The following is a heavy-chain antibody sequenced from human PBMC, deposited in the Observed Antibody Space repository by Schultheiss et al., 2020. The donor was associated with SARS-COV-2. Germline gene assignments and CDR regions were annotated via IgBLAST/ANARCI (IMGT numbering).Heavy chain of an antibody. V-gene: IGHV3-66*02. CDR1: GFTFSSYW. D-gene: IGHD2-2*01. CDR3: ARADIVVVPAYYYYGMDV. Sequence: GGSLRLSCAASGFTFSSYWMNWVRQAPGKGLEWVSVIYSGGSTYYADSVKGRFTISRDNSKNTLYLQMNSLRAEDTAVYYCARADIVVVPAYYYYGMDVWGQGTTVTVSS. J-gene: IGHJ6*02. CDR2: IYSGGST.